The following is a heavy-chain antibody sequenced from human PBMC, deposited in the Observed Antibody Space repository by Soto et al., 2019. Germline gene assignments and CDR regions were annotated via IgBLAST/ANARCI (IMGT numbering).Heavy chain of an antibody. V-gene: IGHV4-31*03. CDR3: AACNDYGSSSGAYYFDY. Sequence: SETLSLTCTVSGGSISSGGYYWSWIRQHPGKGLEWIGYISHSGSTYYSPSLRSRLIISADTSKSHFSLNLSSVTAADTAVYYCAACNDYGSSSGAYYFDYWGQGTPVTVSS. J-gene: IGHJ4*02. CDR1: GGSISSGGYY. D-gene: IGHD6-6*01. CDR2: ISHSGST.